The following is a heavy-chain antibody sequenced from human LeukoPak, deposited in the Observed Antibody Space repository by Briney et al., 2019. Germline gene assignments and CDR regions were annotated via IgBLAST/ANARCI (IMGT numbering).Heavy chain of an antibody. V-gene: IGHV4-39*07. D-gene: IGHD4/OR15-4a*01. Sequence: PSETLSLTCTVSGGSISSSSYYWGWIRQPPGKGLEWIGSIYYSGSTYYNPSLKSRVTMSVDTSKNQFSLKLSSVTAADTAVYYCARELTYADYWGQGTLVTVSS. CDR3: ARELTYADY. CDR1: GGSISSSSYY. J-gene: IGHJ4*02. CDR2: IYYSGST.